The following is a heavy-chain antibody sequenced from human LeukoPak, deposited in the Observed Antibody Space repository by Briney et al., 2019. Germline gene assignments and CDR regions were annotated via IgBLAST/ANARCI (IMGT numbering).Heavy chain of an antibody. CDR3: ARDPWYSSGWADY. Sequence: KTGGSLRLSCAASGFTFSSYGMHWVRQAPGKGLEWVSSISSSSSYIYYADSVKGRFTISRDNAKNPLYLQMNSLRAEDTAVYYCARDPWYSSGWADYWGQGTLVTVSS. CDR1: GFTFSSYG. J-gene: IGHJ4*02. CDR2: ISSSSSYI. V-gene: IGHV3-21*01. D-gene: IGHD6-19*01.